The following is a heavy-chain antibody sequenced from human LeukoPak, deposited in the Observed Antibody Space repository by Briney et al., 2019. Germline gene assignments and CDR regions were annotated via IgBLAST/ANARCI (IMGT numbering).Heavy chain of an antibody. V-gene: IGHV3-23*01. CDR1: GFTFSSYG. D-gene: IGHD3-10*01. Sequence: GGSLRLSCAASGFTFSSYGMSWVRQAPGKGLEWVSGMSGSGGSTYYADSVKGRFTISRDNSKNTLYLQMNSLRAEDTALYYCARKSASGNYPLDYWGQGTLVTVSS. J-gene: IGHJ4*02. CDR2: MSGSGGST. CDR3: ARKSASGNYPLDY.